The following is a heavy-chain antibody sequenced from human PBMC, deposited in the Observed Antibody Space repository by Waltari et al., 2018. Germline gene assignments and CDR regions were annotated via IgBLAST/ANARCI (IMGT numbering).Heavy chain of an antibody. D-gene: IGHD3-10*01. CDR3: ARDPGLLISGVDY. J-gene: IGHJ4*02. CDR2: LSSSGRTI. Sequence: QVQLQQWGAGLLKPSETLSRTCAALGWPFRGYFGTWIRQPPGQGLEGVEYLSSSGRTIYYADSVKARFTISRDTAKNSLYLQMNSMRVEDTAVYYCARDPGLLISGVDYWGQGTLVTVSS. CDR1: GWPFRGYF. V-gene: IGHV3-11*01.